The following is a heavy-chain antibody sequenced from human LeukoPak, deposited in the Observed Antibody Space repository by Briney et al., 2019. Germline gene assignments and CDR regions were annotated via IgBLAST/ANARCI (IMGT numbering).Heavy chain of an antibody. Sequence: SGGSLRLSCAASGFTFSSYWMHWVRHAPGKGLVWVSRISSGGSSTSFADSVKGRFTISTDNAKNTLYLQMNSLRAEDTAVYYCARGGVRGSIDYWGQGTLVTVSS. CDR1: GFTFSSYW. V-gene: IGHV3-74*01. D-gene: IGHD3-10*01. CDR2: ISSGGSST. CDR3: ARGGVRGSIDY. J-gene: IGHJ4*02.